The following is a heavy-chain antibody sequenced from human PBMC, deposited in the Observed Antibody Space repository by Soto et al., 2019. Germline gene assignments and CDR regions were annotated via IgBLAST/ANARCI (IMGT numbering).Heavy chain of an antibody. CDR2: IIPIFGTA. D-gene: IGHD3-22*01. Sequence: GASVKVSCKASGGTFSSYAISWVRQAPGQGLEWMGGIIPIFGTANYAQKFQGRVTITADESTSTAYMELSSLRSEDTAVYYCARRVYYYVSSGYANSFDIPGPAPMV. V-gene: IGHV1-69*13. CDR3: ARRVYYYVSSGYANSFDI. J-gene: IGHJ3*02. CDR1: GGTFSSYA.